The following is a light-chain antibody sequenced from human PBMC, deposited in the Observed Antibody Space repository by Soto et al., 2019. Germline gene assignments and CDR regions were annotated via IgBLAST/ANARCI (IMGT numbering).Light chain of an antibody. V-gene: IGLV3-1*01. CDR2: QHS. Sequence: SYELTQPPSVSVSPGQTASITCSGDKLGDKYTCWYQQKPGQSPVLVIYQHSQRPSGIPERFSGSNSGNTATLTISGTQAMDEAYYYCQAWDSSTDVVFGGGTQLTVL. CDR3: QAWDSSTDVV. J-gene: IGLJ2*01. CDR1: KLGDKY.